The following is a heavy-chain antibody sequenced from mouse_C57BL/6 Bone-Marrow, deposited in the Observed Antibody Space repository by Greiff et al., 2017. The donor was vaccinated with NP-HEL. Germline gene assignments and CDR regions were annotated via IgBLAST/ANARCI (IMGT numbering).Heavy chain of an antibody. J-gene: IGHJ3*01. CDR3: ARASLTFFAY. Sequence: EVQRVESGGDLVKPGGSLKLSCAASGFTFSSYGMSWVRQTPDKRLEWVATISSGGSSTYYPDSVKGRFTISRDNAKNTLYLQMSSLKSEDTAMYYCARASLTFFAYWGQGTLVTVSA. V-gene: IGHV5-6*01. CDR1: GFTFSSYG. CDR2: ISSGGSST. D-gene: IGHD6-1*01.